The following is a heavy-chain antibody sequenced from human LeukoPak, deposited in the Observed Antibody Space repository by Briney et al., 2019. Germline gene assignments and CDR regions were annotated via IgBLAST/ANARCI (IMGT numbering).Heavy chain of an antibody. V-gene: IGHV4-39*01. CDR1: GGSISSSSYY. CDR2: IYYSGST. CDR3: ASGLQGGAVFDY. J-gene: IGHJ4*02. Sequence: KPSETLSLTCTVSGGSISSSSYYWGWIRQPPGKGLEWIGSIYYSGSTYYNPSPKSRVTISVDTSKNQFSLKLSSVTAADTAVYYCASGLQGGAVFDYRGQGTLVTVSS.